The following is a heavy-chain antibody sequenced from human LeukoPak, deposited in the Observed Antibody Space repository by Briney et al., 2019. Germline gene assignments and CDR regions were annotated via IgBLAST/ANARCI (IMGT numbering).Heavy chain of an antibody. V-gene: IGHV4-39*07. CDR3: AREQGRKKAYSSGWYGIGFDP. CDR2: IYYSGST. J-gene: IGHJ5*02. D-gene: IGHD6-19*01. Sequence: PSETLSLTCTVSGGSITSSSYYWGWVRQPPGKGLEWIASIYYSGSTNYNPSLRSRVTISVDTSKNQFSLKLSSVTAADTAVYYCAREQGRKKAYSSGWYGIGFDPWGQGTLVTVSS. CDR1: GGSITSSSYY.